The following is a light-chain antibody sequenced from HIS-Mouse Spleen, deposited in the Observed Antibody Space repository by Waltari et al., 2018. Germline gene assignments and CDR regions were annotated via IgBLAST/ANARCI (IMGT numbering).Light chain of an antibody. CDR1: SSDVGSYNL. CDR2: EGS. J-gene: IGLJ3*02. V-gene: IGLV2-23*01. CDR3: CSYAGSSTWV. Sequence: QSALTQPASVSASPGQSITISCTGTSSDVGSYNLVSWYQQHPGKAPKPLIYEGSKRPSGVSNRFSGSKSCNTASLTISGLQAEDEADYYCCSYAGSSTWVFGGGAKLTVL.